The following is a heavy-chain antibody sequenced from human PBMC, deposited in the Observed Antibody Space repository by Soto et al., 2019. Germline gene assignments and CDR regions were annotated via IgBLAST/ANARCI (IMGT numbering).Heavy chain of an antibody. V-gene: IGHV4-61*02. CDR2: VFSSVSA. D-gene: IGHD2-21*02. J-gene: IGHJ4*02. CDR3: ARDGMTTGDT. Sequence: TLSLTCTVSGGSIGSGSYFWSWVRQRPGEGLEWIGRVFSSVSATYNPSLKSRVSISMDTPENRISLKLDSVTAADAGVYFCARDGMTTGDTWGPGTLVTVSS. CDR1: GGSIGSGSYF.